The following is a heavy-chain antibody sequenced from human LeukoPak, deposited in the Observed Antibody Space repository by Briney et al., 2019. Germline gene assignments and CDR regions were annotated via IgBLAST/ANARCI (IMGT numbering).Heavy chain of an antibody. V-gene: IGHV3-21*01. CDR3: AREGEIAVAGIDY. CDR2: ISSSSRYI. Sequence: KPGGSLRLSCAASGFTFSSYSMNWVRQAPGKGLEWVSSISSSSRYIYYADSVKGRFTISRDNAKNSLYLQMNSLRAEDTAVYYCAREGEIAVAGIDYWGQGTLVTVSS. D-gene: IGHD6-19*01. CDR1: GFTFSSYS. J-gene: IGHJ4*02.